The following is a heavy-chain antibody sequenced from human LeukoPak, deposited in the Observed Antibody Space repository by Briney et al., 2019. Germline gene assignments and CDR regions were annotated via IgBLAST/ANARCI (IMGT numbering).Heavy chain of an antibody. V-gene: IGHV3-66*01. Sequence: TGGSLRLSCAASGFTVSSNYMSWVRQAPGKGLEWVSVIYSGGSTYYADSVKGRFTISRDNSKNTLYLQMNSLRAEDTAVHYCARDGAAAGYFDYWGQGTLVTVPS. CDR1: GFTVSSNY. J-gene: IGHJ4*02. D-gene: IGHD6-13*01. CDR2: IYSGGST. CDR3: ARDGAAAGYFDY.